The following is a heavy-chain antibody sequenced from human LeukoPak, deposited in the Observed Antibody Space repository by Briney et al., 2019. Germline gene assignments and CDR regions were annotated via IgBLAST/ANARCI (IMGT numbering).Heavy chain of an antibody. Sequence: GESLQISCKGSGYSFTSYWLGWVRQMPGKGLEWMGIIYPGDSDTRYSPSFQGQVTISADKSNRTAYLQWSSLKASDTAMYYCARQGRFDAFDIWGQGTMVTVSS. J-gene: IGHJ3*02. CDR1: GYSFTSYW. CDR3: ARQGRFDAFDI. CDR2: IYPGDSDT. V-gene: IGHV5-51*01.